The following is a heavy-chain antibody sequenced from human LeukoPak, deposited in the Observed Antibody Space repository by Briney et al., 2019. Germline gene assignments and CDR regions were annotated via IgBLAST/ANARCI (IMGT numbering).Heavy chain of an antibody. J-gene: IGHJ4*02. V-gene: IGHV1-18*01. CDR1: GHTFTSYG. Sequence: ASVKVSCKTSGHTFTSYGFTWVRQAPGQGAEWMGWISAYSGVTNYAQRFRGRLTMSTDTSTSTVYMELRSLRSDDTAVYYCARGGLSSSGCDYWGQGTLVTVSS. CDR3: ARGGLSSSGCDY. CDR2: ISAYSGVT. D-gene: IGHD6-19*01.